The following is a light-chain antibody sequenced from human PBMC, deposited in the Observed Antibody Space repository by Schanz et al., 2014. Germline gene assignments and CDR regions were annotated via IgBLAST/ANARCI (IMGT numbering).Light chain of an antibody. CDR3: CSYAGSSTLWV. Sequence: QSALTQPASVSGSPGQSITISCTGTSSDVGGYNYVSWYQQHPGKAPKLIIYDVNKRPSGVPDRFSGSKSGNTASLTVSGLQAEDEADYYCCSYAGSSTLWVFGGGTKLTVL. V-gene: IGLV2-8*01. J-gene: IGLJ3*02. CDR2: DVN. CDR1: SSDVGGYNY.